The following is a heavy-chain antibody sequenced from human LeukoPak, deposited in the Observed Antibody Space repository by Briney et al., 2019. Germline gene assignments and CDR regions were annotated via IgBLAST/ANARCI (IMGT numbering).Heavy chain of an antibody. CDR1: GFTFSTYA. D-gene: IGHD3-16*02. CDR2: VNGNGGST. CDR3: AKSLYGGCDY. V-gene: IGHV3-23*01. Sequence: GGSLRLSCAASGFTFSTYAMSWVRQAPGKGLEWVSGVNGNGGSTSYADSVKGRFTIFRDNSKNTVYLQMNSLRVEDTAVYYCAKSLYGGCDYWGQGTVVTVSS. J-gene: IGHJ4*02.